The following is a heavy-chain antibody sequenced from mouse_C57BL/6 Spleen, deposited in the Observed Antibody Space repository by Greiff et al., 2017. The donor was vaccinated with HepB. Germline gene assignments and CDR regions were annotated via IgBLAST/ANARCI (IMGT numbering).Heavy chain of an antibody. CDR3: ARSRSSGVDY. Sequence: QVQLKQSGPELVKPGASVKISCKASGYAFSSSWMNWVKQRPGKGLEWIGRIYPGDGGTNYNGKFKGKATLTADKSSSTAYMQLSSLTSEDSAVYFCARSRSSGVDYWGQGTTLTVSS. CDR1: GYAFSSSW. V-gene: IGHV1-82*01. J-gene: IGHJ2*01. CDR2: IYPGDGGT. D-gene: IGHD3-2*02.